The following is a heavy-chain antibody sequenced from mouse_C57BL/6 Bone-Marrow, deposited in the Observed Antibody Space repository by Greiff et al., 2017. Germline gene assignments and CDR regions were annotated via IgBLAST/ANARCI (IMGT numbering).Heavy chain of an antibody. J-gene: IGHJ4*01. D-gene: IGHD2-4*01. V-gene: IGHV1-53*01. CDR1: GYTFTSYW. CDR3: ARSPYYDYANYYAMDD. Sequence: QVQLQQPGTELVKPGASVKLSCKASGYTFTSYWMHWVKQRPGQGLEWIGNINPSNGGTNYNEKFKSKATLTVDKSSSTAYMQLSSLTSEDSAVYYCARSPYYDYANYYAMDDWGQGTSVTVSS. CDR2: INPSNGGT.